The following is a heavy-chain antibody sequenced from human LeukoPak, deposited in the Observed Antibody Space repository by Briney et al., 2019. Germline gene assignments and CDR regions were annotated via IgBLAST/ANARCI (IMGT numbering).Heavy chain of an antibody. D-gene: IGHD3-22*01. CDR1: GYTFTGYF. CDR2: INPKSGGT. Sequence: ASVKVSCKASGYTFTGYFMHWVRQAPGQGLDWMGRINPKSGGTNYAQKFQGRVTMTRDTSISTAYMELSRLRSDDTAVYYCARVPSRDYYDSSGYPDFWGQGTLVTVSS. V-gene: IGHV1-2*06. CDR3: ARVPSRDYYDSSGYPDF. J-gene: IGHJ4*02.